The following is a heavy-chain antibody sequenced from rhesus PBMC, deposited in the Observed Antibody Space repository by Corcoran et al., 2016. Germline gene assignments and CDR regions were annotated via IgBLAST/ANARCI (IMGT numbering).Heavy chain of an antibody. CDR2: IYGSGGGT. D-gene: IGHD6-25*01. J-gene: IGHJ1*01. CDR1: GGSISDDYY. CDR3: VRDIVAAGPMYFEF. V-gene: IGHV4-106*01. Sequence: QVQLQESGPGLVKPSETLSLTCAVSGGSISDDYYWSWIRPPPGKGLEWIGYIYGSGGGTKYNPSLKNRVSISIDTSKNQFSLKLSSVTAADTAVYYCVRDIVAAGPMYFEFWGQGALVTVSS.